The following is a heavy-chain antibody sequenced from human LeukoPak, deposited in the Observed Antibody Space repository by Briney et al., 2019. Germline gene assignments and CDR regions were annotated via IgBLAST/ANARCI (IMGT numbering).Heavy chain of an antibody. J-gene: IGHJ6*02. Sequence: PSETLSLTCTVSGGSISSYYWSWIRQPPGKGLEWIGYIYYSGSTNYNPSLKSRVTISVDTSKNQFSLKLSSVTAADTAVYYCARDRGAAMGMDVWGQGTTVTVSS. CDR1: GGSISSYY. CDR3: ARDRGAAMGMDV. D-gene: IGHD6-25*01. V-gene: IGHV4-59*12. CDR2: IYYSGST.